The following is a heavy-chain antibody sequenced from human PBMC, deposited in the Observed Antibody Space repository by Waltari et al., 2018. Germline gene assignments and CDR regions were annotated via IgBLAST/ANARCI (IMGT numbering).Heavy chain of an antibody. CDR2: IYWNDDK. D-gene: IGHD2-8*01. Sequence: QITLKESGPTLVTPTQTLPLTCPFSGFSFHTSAVGVGWLRQPPGKALEWLALIYWNDDKRYSPSLKTRLTITKDTSKNQVVLAMTNVDPVDTATYYCALRRIRYCTLSRCPWPHWFDPWGQGTLVTVSS. V-gene: IGHV2-5*01. J-gene: IGHJ5*02. CDR3: ALRRIRYCTLSRCPWPHWFDP. CDR1: GFSFHTSAVG.